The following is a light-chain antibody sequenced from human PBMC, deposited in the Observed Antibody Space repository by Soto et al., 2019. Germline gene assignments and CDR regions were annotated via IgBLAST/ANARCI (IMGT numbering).Light chain of an antibody. CDR2: SAS. CDR1: HSISTY. J-gene: IGKJ4*01. Sequence: DIQMTQSPSSLSASIGARITITYRASHSISTYLNWYQQRPMKAPNLLSYSASTPHNGVPSSFSGSATATDFTLTITSLQPKDCANYYCQQSFITPPLTFGGRTPVDIK. CDR3: QQSFITPPLT. V-gene: IGKV1-39*01.